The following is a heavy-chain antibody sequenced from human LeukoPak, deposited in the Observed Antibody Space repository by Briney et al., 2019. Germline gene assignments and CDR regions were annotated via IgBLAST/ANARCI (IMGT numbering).Heavy chain of an antibody. V-gene: IGHV3-23*01. Sequence: GGSLRLSCATSGFTFSKYAMSWVRQAPGKGLEWVSGISAAAGTEYAESVKGRFTISRDNSKNTLSLQMNSLRAEDTALYYCAKDGRTSSPKWGQGILVTVSS. CDR1: GFTFSKYA. D-gene: IGHD1-26*01. J-gene: IGHJ4*02. CDR2: ISAAAGT. CDR3: AKDGRTSSPK.